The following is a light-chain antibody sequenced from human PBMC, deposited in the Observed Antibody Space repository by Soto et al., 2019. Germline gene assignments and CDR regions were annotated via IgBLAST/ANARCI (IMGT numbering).Light chain of an antibody. Sequence: PGERVTLSCRASQSVSSSYLTWYQQKPGQAPRLLIYGASTRATSIPARFSGSGSGTDFTLTISSLQSEDLGVYYCLQTYTTPEITFGQGTRLEI. CDR2: GAS. CDR1: QSVSSSY. J-gene: IGKJ5*01. V-gene: IGKV3D-7*01. CDR3: LQTYTTPEIT.